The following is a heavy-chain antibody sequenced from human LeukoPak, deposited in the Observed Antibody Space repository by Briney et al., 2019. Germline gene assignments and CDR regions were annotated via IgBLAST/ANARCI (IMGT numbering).Heavy chain of an antibody. CDR2: ISGSGGST. V-gene: IGHV3-23*01. Sequence: GGSLRLSCAASGFTFTTYGMHWVRQAPGKGLEWVSAISGSGGSTYYADSVKGRFTISRDNSKNTLYLPMNSLRAEDTAVYYCAKISGGSCYDYWGQGTLVTVSS. D-gene: IGHD2-15*01. CDR1: GFTFTTYG. J-gene: IGHJ4*02. CDR3: AKISGGSCYDY.